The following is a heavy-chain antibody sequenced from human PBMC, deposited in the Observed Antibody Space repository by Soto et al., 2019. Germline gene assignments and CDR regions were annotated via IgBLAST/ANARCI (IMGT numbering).Heavy chain of an antibody. CDR1: GGSISSYY. V-gene: IGHV4-59*08. CDR2: IYYSGST. CDR3: ARRTYETLTGSLPVGWFDP. J-gene: IGHJ5*02. D-gene: IGHD3-9*01. Sequence: SETLSLTCTVSGGSISSYYWSWIRQPPGKGLEWIGYIYYSGSTNYNPSLKSRVTISVDTSKNQFSLKLSSVTAADTAVYYCARRTYETLTGSLPVGWFDPWGQGTLVTVSS.